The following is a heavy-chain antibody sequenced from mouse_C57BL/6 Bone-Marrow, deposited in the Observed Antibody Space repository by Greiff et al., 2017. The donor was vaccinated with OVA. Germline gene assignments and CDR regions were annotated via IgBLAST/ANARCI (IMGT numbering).Heavy chain of an antibody. J-gene: IGHJ2*01. CDR3: ARHGYYGSSYVFDY. Sequence: VQLQESGPGLVAPSQSLSITCTVSGFSLTSYGVHWVRQPPGKGLEWLVVIWSDGSTTYNSALKSRLSISKDNSKSQVFLKMNSLQTDDTAMYYCARHGYYGSSYVFDYWGQGTTLTVSS. CDR1: GFSLTSYG. D-gene: IGHD1-1*01. V-gene: IGHV2-6-1*01. CDR2: IWSDGST.